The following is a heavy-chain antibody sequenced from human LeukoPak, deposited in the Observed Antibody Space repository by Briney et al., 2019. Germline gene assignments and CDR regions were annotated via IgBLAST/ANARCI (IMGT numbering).Heavy chain of an antibody. Sequence: GTSVKVSCKASGFTFTSSAVQWVRQARGQRLEWMGWIVVGTGNTNYAQKFQERVTITRDMSTSTAYMELSSLRSEGTAVYYCAASQVDTTMVIGFADRPWGQGTLVTVSS. CDR1: GFTFTSSA. V-gene: IGHV1-58*01. CDR3: AASQVDTTMVIGFADRP. J-gene: IGHJ5*02. CDR2: IVVGTGNT. D-gene: IGHD5-18*01.